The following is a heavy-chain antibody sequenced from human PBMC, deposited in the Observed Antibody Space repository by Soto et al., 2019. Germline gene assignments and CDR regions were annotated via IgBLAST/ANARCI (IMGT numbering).Heavy chain of an antibody. V-gene: IGHV3-7*01. CDR3: AVLSIAAVVDF. CDR2: INQDGSEK. J-gene: IGHJ4*02. Sequence: PGGCLRLSCAASGFIFSNFGVNWVRQAPGKGLEWVASINQDGSEKYYVDSVKGRFTISRDNAKNSLYLQMNSLRAEDTAVYYCAVLSIAAVVDFWGQGTLVTVSS. CDR1: GFIFSNFG. D-gene: IGHD6-25*01.